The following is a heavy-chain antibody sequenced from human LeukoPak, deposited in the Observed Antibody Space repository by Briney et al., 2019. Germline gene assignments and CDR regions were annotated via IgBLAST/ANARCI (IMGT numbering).Heavy chain of an antibody. CDR2: IHPHGIF. D-gene: IGHD5-24*01. CDR1: GGSCDDYY. CDR3: ARGRDRSKAGDL. J-gene: IGHJ5*02. Sequence: SETLSLTCDVYGGSCDDYYCSWIRQPPGKGLEWIGEIHPHGIFYYNSSLMSRVTISIDTSKSRFSLRLTSVTAADTAFYFCARGRDRSKAGDLWGKGSLVTVSS. V-gene: IGHV4-34*01.